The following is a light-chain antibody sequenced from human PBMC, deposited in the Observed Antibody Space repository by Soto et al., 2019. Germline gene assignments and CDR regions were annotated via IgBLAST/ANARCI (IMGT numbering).Light chain of an antibody. J-gene: IGKJ4*01. CDR3: QQTHSFPLT. CDR2: SAS. V-gene: IGKV1-12*01. Sequence: DIQMTQSPSSVSASVGDRVTITCRASQDISSWLAWYQQIPGKAPKLLINSASSLQSGVPSTFSGSRSGTDFTLTISSLQPEDFATNYCQQTHSFPLTFGGGTKVEIK. CDR1: QDISSW.